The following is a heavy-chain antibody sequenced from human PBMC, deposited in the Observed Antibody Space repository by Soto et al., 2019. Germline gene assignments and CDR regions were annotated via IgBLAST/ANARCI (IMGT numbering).Heavy chain of an antibody. V-gene: IGHV1-2*04. D-gene: IGHD1-7*01. Sequence: GASVKVSCKASGYSFTDYHIHWVRQAPGQGLEWLGRINPKSGGTSTAQKFQGWVTMTTDTSISTASMELTRLTSDDTAIYYCATSLELPLGVDIWGQGTTVTVSS. J-gene: IGHJ6*02. CDR3: ATSLELPLGVDI. CDR2: INPKSGGT. CDR1: GYSFTDYH.